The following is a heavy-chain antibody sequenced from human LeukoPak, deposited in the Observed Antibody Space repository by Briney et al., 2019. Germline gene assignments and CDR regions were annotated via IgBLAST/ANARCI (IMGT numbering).Heavy chain of an antibody. J-gene: IGHJ6*03. CDR2: VMPLFNTP. V-gene: IGHV1-69*05. CDR3: ARVDRHHFYMDV. CDR1: GDTFNNYI. Sequence: ASVKVSCKASGDTFNNYIITWVRQAPGQGLEWMGGVMPLFNTPNYAQKFQGRITIITDASTYTSYMELRSLRSEDTAVYSCARVDRHHFYMDVWGKGTTVTVSS. D-gene: IGHD1-14*01.